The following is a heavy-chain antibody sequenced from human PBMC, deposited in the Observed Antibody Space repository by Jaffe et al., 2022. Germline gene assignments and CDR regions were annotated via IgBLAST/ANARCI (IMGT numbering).Heavy chain of an antibody. J-gene: IGHJ4*02. Sequence: QVQLQESGPGLVKPSETLSLTCAVSGYSISSGYYWGWIRQPPGKGLEWIGSIYHSGSTYYNPSLKSRVTISVDTSKNQFSLKLSSVTAADTAVYYCARDNYDILTGYSSNFDYWGQGTLVTVSS. CDR2: IYHSGST. CDR1: GYSISSGYY. D-gene: IGHD3-9*01. V-gene: IGHV4-38-2*02. CDR3: ARDNYDILTGYSSNFDY.